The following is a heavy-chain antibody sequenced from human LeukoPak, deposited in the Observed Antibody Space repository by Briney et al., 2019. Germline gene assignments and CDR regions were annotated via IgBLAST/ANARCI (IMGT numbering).Heavy chain of an antibody. CDR3: ARQGLLRYFDWLSPGYGMDV. CDR2: IYYSGST. J-gene: IGHJ6*02. V-gene: IGHV4-59*08. Sequence: SETLSLTCTVSGGSISSYYWSWIRQPPGKGLEWIGYIYYSGSTNYNPSLKSRVTISVDTSKNQFSLKLSSVTAADTAVYYCARQGLLRYFDWLSPGYGMDVWGQGTTVTVSS. D-gene: IGHD3-9*01. CDR1: GGSISSYY.